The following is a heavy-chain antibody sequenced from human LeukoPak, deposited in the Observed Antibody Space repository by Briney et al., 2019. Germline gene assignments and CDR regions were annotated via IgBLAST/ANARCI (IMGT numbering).Heavy chain of an antibody. CDR3: ARETEGEGSYWYYYFYMDV. CDR1: GGSISSYY. V-gene: IGHV4-59*12. CDR2: IYYSGST. Sequence: SETLSLTCTVSGGSISSYYWSWIRQPPGKGLEWIGYIYYSGSTNYHPSLKSRVTMSEDTSKNQFSLKLTSVTAADTAVYYCARETEGEGSYWYYYFYMDVWGKGTTVTISS. D-gene: IGHD3-10*01. J-gene: IGHJ6*03.